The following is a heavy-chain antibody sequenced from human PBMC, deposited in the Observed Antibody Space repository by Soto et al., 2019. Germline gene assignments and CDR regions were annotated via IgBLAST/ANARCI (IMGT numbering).Heavy chain of an antibody. CDR3: AREPLAHSYFDL. CDR1: GGSIGGYY. CDR2: MYNSERT. J-gene: IGHJ4*02. Sequence: NPSETLSLTCTVSGGSIGGYYWSWIRQPAGKGLEWIGRMYNSERTNYNPSLKSRVTMSMDTSKNQFSLRLTSVTAADTAVYFCAREPLAHSYFDLWGQETLVTVSS. V-gene: IGHV4-4*07.